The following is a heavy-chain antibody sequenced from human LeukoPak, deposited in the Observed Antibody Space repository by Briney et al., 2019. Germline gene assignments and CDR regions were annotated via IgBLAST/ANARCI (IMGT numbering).Heavy chain of an antibody. CDR3: ARSSLGTITAGPFDY. J-gene: IGHJ4*02. CDR1: GYTFSSYG. Sequence: GASVKVSCKASGYTFSSYGIAWVRQAPGQGLEWMGWISGYKGNTHYAQKLQGRVSMTTDTSTTTAYMELRSLTSDDTALYYCARSSLGTITAGPFDYWGQGTLVTVSS. CDR2: ISGYKGNT. V-gene: IGHV1-18*01. D-gene: IGHD5-12*01.